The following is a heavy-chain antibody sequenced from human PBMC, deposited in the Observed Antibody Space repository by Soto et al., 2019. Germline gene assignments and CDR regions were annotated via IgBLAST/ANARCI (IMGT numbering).Heavy chain of an antibody. CDR3: ARCGADFWSGYHYTGGVDYCGMDV. J-gene: IGHJ6*02. Sequence: PGGSLRLSCAASGFPFSSYSMNWVRQAPGKGLEWVSSISSSSSYIYYADSVKGRFTISRDNAKNSLYLQMNSLRAEDTAVYYCARCGADFWSGYHYTGGVDYCGMDVWGQGTTVTVSS. CDR1: GFPFSSYS. D-gene: IGHD3-3*01. V-gene: IGHV3-21*01. CDR2: ISSSSSYI.